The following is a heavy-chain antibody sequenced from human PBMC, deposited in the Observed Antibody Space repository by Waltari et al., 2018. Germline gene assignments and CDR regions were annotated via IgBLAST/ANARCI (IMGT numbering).Heavy chain of an antibody. Sequence: QVQLQESGPGLVKPSQTLSLTCTVSGGSISSGDYYWNWIRQPPGKGLEWIGYIHSSGSTYYNPSLKSRVTISVDTSKNHFSLRLSSVTAADTAVYYCTAELRRTNWFDPWGQGTLVTVSS. CDR3: TAELRRTNWFDP. D-gene: IGHD7-27*01. CDR2: IHSSGST. J-gene: IGHJ5*02. V-gene: IGHV4-30-4*08. CDR1: GGSISSGDYY.